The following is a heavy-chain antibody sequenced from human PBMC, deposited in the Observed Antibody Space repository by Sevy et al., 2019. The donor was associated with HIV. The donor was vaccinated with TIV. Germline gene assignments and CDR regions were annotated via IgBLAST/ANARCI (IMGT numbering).Heavy chain of an antibody. V-gene: IGHV1-2*02. CDR1: GYTFTAYY. CDR2: INPNSGGT. D-gene: IGHD3-22*01. CDR3: ARMADYYDSSGYYPLKF. Sequence: ASVKVSFKASGYTFTAYYIHWVRQAPGQGLEWMGWINPNSGGTYFAKKFQDSVTLTTDTSINTAYMELRSLRFDDTAVYYCARMADYYDSSGYYPLKFWGQGTLVTVSS. J-gene: IGHJ4*02.